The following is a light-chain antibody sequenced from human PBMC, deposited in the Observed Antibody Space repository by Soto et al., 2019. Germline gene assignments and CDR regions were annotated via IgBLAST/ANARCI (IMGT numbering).Light chain of an antibody. J-gene: IGLJ1*01. Sequence: QSVLTQPASVSGSPGQSITISCTGTNSDVGRYKYVSWCQQHPGKAPKLLVYEVSNRPSGVSDRFSGSKSGNTASLTISGLQAEDEADYYCSSYTNSSTEVFGTGTKVTVL. CDR3: SSYTNSSTEV. CDR2: EVS. V-gene: IGLV2-14*01. CDR1: NSDVGRYKY.